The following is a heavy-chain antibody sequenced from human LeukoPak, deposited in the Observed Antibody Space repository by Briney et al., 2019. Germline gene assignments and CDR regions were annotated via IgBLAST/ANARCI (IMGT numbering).Heavy chain of an antibody. CDR1: GFPLSSHA. J-gene: IGHJ4*02. D-gene: IGHD6-13*01. CDR2: TSSSDAGT. CDR3: ARESDSSSGDGGVDY. V-gene: IGHV3-23*01. Sequence: YPGGSLRLSCAASGFPLSSHAMSWVRQAPGKGLEWVSATSSSDAGTYYADSVRGRFTISRDNSKNSLYLQMNSLRAEDTAVYYCARESDSSSGDGGVDYWGQGTLVTVSS.